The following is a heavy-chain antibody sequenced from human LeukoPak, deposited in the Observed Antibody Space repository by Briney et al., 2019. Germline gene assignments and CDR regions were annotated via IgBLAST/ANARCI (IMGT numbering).Heavy chain of an antibody. Sequence: PGGSLRLSCAASGFTFSSYAMHWVRQAPGKGLEWVAVISYDGSNKYYADSVKGRFTISRDNSKNTLYLQMNSLRAEDTAVYYCARVGDDYGDYKVFDYWGQGTLVTVSS. CDR3: ARVGDDYGDYKVFDY. CDR1: GFTFSSYA. V-gene: IGHV3-30-3*01. D-gene: IGHD4-17*01. CDR2: ISYDGSNK. J-gene: IGHJ4*02.